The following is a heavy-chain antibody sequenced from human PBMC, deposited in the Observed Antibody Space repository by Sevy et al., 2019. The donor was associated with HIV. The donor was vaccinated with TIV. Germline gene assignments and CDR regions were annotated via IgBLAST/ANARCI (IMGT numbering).Heavy chain of an antibody. V-gene: IGHV3-23*01. CDR2: TSGSGSRT. J-gene: IGHJ6*02. CDR3: AKPFGASINVFGVVNTNPLDV. Sequence: GGSLRLSCAASGFTFSSYAMSWVRQAPGRGLEWVSGTSGSGSRTDYADSVKGRFTISRDNSKNMLYLQMNSLRAEDTAVYYCAKPFGASINVFGVVNTNPLDVWGQGTTVTVSS. CDR1: GFTFSSYA. D-gene: IGHD3-3*01.